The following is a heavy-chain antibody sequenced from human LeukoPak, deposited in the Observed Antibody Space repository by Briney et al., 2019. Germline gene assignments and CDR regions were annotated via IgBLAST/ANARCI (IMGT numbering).Heavy chain of an antibody. CDR3: ARDRGTAMVTGSDY. CDR1: GFTFSTYS. V-gene: IGHV3-69-1*02. CDR2: ISRTTNI. J-gene: IGHJ4*02. D-gene: IGHD5-18*01. Sequence: GGSLRLSCAASGFTFSTYSMYWVRQAPGKGLDWVSSISRTTNIYYADSVKGRFTISRDNAKNSLYLQMNSLRAEDTAVYYCARDRGTAMVTGSDYWGQGTLVTVSS.